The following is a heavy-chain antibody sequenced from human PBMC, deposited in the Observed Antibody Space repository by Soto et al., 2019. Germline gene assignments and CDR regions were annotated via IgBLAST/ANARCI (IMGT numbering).Heavy chain of an antibody. V-gene: IGHV3-33*01. J-gene: IGHJ3*02. D-gene: IGHD3-16*01. CDR3: ARDGGAFDI. CDR2: IWYDGSNK. Sequence: GGSLRLSCAASGFTFSSYGMHWVRQAPGKGLEWVAVIWYDGSNKYYADSVKGRFTISRDSSKNTLYLQMNSLRAEDTAVYYCARDGGAFDIWGQGTMVTVSS. CDR1: GFTFSSYG.